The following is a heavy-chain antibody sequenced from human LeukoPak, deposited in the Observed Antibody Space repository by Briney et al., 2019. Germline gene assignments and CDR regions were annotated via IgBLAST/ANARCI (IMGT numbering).Heavy chain of an antibody. CDR2: IIPIFDTA. J-gene: IGHJ6*03. V-gene: IGHV1-69*06. D-gene: IGHD6-13*01. CDR3: AKGSESGYSSYFYYYMDV. CDR1: GGTFSSYA. Sequence: ASVKVSCKASGGTFSSYAISWVRQAPGQGLEWMGGIIPIFDTANYAQKFQGRVTITADKSTNTAYMELSSLRSEDTALYYCAKGSESGYSSYFYYYMDVWGKGTMVTVSS.